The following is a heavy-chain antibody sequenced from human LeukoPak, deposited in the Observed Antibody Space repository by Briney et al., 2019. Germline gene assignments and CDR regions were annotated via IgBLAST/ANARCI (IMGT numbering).Heavy chain of an antibody. CDR2: INPNSGGT. Sequence: ASVKVSCKASGYTFTGYYMHWVRQAPGQGLEWMGRINPNSGGTNYAQKFQGRVTMTRDTSISTAYMELSRLRSDDTAVYYCARVWNYYDSSGYYSPYFDYWGQGTLVIVSS. D-gene: IGHD3-22*01. CDR1: GYTFTGYY. J-gene: IGHJ4*02. V-gene: IGHV1-2*06. CDR3: ARVWNYYDSSGYYSPYFDY.